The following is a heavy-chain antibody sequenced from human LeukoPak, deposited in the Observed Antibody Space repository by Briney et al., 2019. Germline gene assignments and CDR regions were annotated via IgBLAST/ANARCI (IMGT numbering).Heavy chain of an antibody. V-gene: IGHV1-8*02. CDR1: GGTFSSYT. J-gene: IGHJ5*02. D-gene: IGHD1-7*01. Sequence: GASVKVSCKASGGTFSSYTINWVRQATGQGLEWMGWMNPNSGNTGYAQKFQGRVTMTRNTSISTAYMELSSLRSEDTAVYYCARWTGTTYGFDPWGQGTLVTVSS. CDR3: ARWTGTTYGFDP. CDR2: MNPNSGNT.